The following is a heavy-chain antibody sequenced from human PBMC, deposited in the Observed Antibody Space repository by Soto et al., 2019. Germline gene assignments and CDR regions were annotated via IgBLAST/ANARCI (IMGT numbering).Heavy chain of an antibody. CDR1: GFSLSTSGVG. J-gene: IGHJ4*02. V-gene: IGHV2-5*01. CDR3: AHRRSYEQRFDY. D-gene: IGHD5-18*01. Sequence: ESGPTRVNPTETLTLSCTFSGFSLSTSGVGVGWIRQPPGKALEWLALIYWNDDKRYNPSLKSRLTITKDTTKNHVVLTMTNMDPVDTATYYCAHRRSYEQRFDYWGQGTLVTVSS. CDR2: IYWNDDK.